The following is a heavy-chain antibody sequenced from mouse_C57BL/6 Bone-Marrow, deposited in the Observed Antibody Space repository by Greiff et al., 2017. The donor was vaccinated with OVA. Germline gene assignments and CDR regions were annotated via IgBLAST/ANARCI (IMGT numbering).Heavy chain of an antibody. V-gene: IGHV1-64*01. J-gene: IGHJ2*01. CDR3: ARDYDGDFDY. CDR2: IHANSGST. CDR1: GYTFTSYW. D-gene: IGHD2-4*01. Sequence: QVQLQQPGAELVKPGASVKLSCKASGYTFTSYWMHWVKQRPGQGLEWIGMIHANSGSTNYNEKFKSKATLTVDKSSSTAYMQLSSLTSEDSAVYYCARDYDGDFDYWGQGTTLTVSS.